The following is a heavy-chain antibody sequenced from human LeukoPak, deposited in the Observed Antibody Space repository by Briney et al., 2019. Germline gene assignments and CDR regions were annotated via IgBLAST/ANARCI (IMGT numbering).Heavy chain of an antibody. V-gene: IGHV3-48*03. J-gene: IGHJ4*02. D-gene: IGHD6-19*01. Sequence: GESLRLSCEASAFSFSSHEMNWVRQAPGKGLEWVAFISGSGTTTYYADSVKDRFSIARDNAKNSLSLHMSSLRVEDTGVYSCVRGGRYDHRFDHWGQGTLVTVSS. CDR3: VRGGRYDHRFDH. CDR2: ISGSGTTT. CDR1: AFSFSSHE.